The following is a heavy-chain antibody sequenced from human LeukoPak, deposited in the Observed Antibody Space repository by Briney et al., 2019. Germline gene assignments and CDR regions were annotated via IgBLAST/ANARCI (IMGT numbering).Heavy chain of an antibody. D-gene: IGHD2-2*01. Sequence: PGTSLRLSCAASGFTFFHYGFHSVRQAPGKGLEWVALIGVDGTKKYYADSLKGRVTVSRDNSKNTLYLQMDSLRVEDTAVYYCVVVVVPAAVWQFDLWGRGTLVTVSS. CDR1: GFTFFHYG. J-gene: IGHJ2*01. CDR2: IGVDGTKK. CDR3: VVVVVPAAVWQFDL. V-gene: IGHV3-33*03.